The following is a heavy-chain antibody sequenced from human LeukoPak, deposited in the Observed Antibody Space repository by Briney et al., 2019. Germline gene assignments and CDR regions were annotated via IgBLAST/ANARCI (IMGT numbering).Heavy chain of an antibody. J-gene: IGHJ5*02. CDR3: ARGPYSSSWYFPGVWFDP. CDR2: IYYSGST. D-gene: IGHD6-13*01. V-gene: IGHV4-31*03. CDR1: GGSVSSGSYY. Sequence: SSETLSLTCTVSGGSVSSGSYYWSWIRQHPGKGLEWIGYIYYSGSTYYNPSLKSRVTISVDTSKNQFSLKLSSVTAADTAVYYCARGPYSSSWYFPGVWFDPWGQGTLVTVSS.